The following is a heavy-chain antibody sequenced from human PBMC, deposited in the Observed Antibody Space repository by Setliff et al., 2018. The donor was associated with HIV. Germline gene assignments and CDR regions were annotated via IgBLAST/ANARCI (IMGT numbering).Heavy chain of an antibody. CDR3: AREPHELRYFDWLLYPAYYYYGMDV. CDR2: IRYDGSNK. Sequence: PGGSLRLSCAASGFTFSNYAMSWVRQAPGKGLEWVAFIRYDGSNKYYADSVKGRFTISRDNSKNTLYLQMNSLRAEDTAVYYCAREPHELRYFDWLLYPAYYYYGMDVWGQGTTVTVSS. J-gene: IGHJ6*02. V-gene: IGHV3-30*02. CDR1: GFTFSNYA. D-gene: IGHD3-9*01.